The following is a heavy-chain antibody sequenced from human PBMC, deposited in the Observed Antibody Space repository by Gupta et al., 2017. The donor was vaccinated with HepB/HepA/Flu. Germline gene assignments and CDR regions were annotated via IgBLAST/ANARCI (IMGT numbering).Heavy chain of an antibody. D-gene: IGHD1-26*01. CDR1: GFTFENYA. Sequence: EVHLLESGGGLVQPGGSLRPSCAASGFTFENYAMHWVRQAPWKGPELVSSISDSGAKTDYTESVKGRFTISRDNSKNMFFLQMDSLRVEDTAIYYCVRRGIVGDTDWFDPWGQGTLVTVSS. CDR2: ISDSGAKT. J-gene: IGHJ5*02. CDR3: VRRGIVGDTDWFDP. V-gene: IGHV3-23*01.